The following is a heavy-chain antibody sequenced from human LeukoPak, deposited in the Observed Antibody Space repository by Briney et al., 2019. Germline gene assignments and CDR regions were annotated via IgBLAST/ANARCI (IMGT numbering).Heavy chain of an antibody. CDR1: GYTFTSYY. Sequence: ASVKVSCKASGYTFTSYYMHWVRQAPGQGLEWMGIINPSGGSTSYAQKFQGRVTMTRDTSTSTVYMELSSLRSEDTAVYYCARDLLEANYYDSSGDDAFDIWGQGTMVTVSS. CDR3: ARDLLEANYYDSSGDDAFDI. V-gene: IGHV1-46*01. J-gene: IGHJ3*02. D-gene: IGHD3-22*01. CDR2: INPSGGST.